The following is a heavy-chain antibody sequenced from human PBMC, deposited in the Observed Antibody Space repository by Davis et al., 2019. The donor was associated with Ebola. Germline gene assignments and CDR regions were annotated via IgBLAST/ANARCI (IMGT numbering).Heavy chain of an antibody. CDR1: GGSISSSNY. CDR2: IYLVRGSA. D-gene: IGHD5-24*01. J-gene: IGHJ4*02. V-gene: IGHV4-4*02. Sequence: MPSETLSLTCAVSGGSISSSNYWSWVRQPPGKGLEWIGQIYLVRGSANYNPSLKVGVTISVDKPRNQFSLKLNSVTAADTAVYYCVRNQGDGYNFDQWGQGTRVTVSS. CDR3: VRNQGDGYNFDQ.